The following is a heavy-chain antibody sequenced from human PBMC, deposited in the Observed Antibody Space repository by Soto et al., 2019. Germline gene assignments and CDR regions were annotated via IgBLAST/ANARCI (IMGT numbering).Heavy chain of an antibody. CDR2: IYYSGST. J-gene: IGHJ4*02. CDR1: GGSISSSSYY. D-gene: IGHD6-19*01. Sequence: QLQLQESGPGLVKPSETLSLTCTVSGGSISSSSYYWGWIRQPPGKGLEWIGSIYYSGSTYYNPSLKSRVTISVDTSKNQFSLKLSSVTAADTAVYYCARHVLVGWLVYYFDYWGQGTLVTVSS. V-gene: IGHV4-39*01. CDR3: ARHVLVGWLVYYFDY.